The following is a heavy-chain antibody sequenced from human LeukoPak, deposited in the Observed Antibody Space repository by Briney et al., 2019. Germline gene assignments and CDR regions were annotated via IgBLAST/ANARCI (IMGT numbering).Heavy chain of an antibody. D-gene: IGHD3-22*01. Sequence: GGSLRLSCAASGFTFSSYAMSWVRQAPGKGLEWVSAISGSGGSTYYADSVKGRFTISRDNSKNTLYLQMNSLRAEDTAVYYCAQEPSYDSSGYPIDYWGQGTLVTVSS. CDR1: GFTFSSYA. CDR2: ISGSGGST. CDR3: AQEPSYDSSGYPIDY. J-gene: IGHJ4*02. V-gene: IGHV3-23*01.